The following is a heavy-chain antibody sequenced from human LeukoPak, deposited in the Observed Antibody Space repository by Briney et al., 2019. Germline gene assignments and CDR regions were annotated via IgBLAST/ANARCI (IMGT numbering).Heavy chain of an antibody. Sequence: GGSLRLSCAASGFTFSNYTIHWVRQAPGKGLEWMAVISYDGSNKYYADSVKGRFTISRDNSKNTLYLQMNSLRTEDTAVYYCARGPTYYDILTGYTIWGQGTLVTVSS. CDR1: GFTFSNYT. V-gene: IGHV3-30-3*01. CDR2: ISYDGSNK. CDR3: ARGPTYYDILTGYTI. J-gene: IGHJ4*02. D-gene: IGHD3-9*01.